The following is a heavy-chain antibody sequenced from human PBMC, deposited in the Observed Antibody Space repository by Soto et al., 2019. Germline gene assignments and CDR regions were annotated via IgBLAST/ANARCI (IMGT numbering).Heavy chain of an antibody. CDR1: GYTFTSFN. J-gene: IGHJ4*02. V-gene: IGHV1-8*01. CDR2: MNPNSGNT. D-gene: IGHD2-8*01. Sequence: GASVKVSCKASGYTFTSFNINWVRQAPGQGLEWMGWMNPNSGNTGYSQKFQDRITLTRDTSTTTAYMELSSLTSDDSALYFCLRYGAAATYWGQGTQVTVS. CDR3: LRYGAAATY.